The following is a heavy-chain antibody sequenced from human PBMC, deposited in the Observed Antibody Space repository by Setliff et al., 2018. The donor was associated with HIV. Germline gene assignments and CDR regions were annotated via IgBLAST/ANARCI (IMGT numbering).Heavy chain of an antibody. V-gene: IGHV3-23*01. J-gene: IGHJ3*02. CDR2: ISASGGST. D-gene: IGHD3-22*01. CDR1: GFTFSSYA. Sequence: GGSLRLSCAASGFTFSSYAMSWVRQAPGKGLEWVSAISASGGSTYYADSVKGRFTIPRDNSKNTLYLQMNSLRAEDTAVYYCAKDLISGGSGYYGDDAFDIWGQGTMVTVSS. CDR3: AKDLISGGSGYYGDDAFDI.